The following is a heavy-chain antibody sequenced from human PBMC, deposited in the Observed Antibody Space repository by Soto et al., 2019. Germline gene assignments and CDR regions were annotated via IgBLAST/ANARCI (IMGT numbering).Heavy chain of an antibody. J-gene: IGHJ6*02. Sequence: PSQTLSLTCDISGDSVSSNRGAWTWIRQSPSRGLEWLGKTYYRSKWYNEYGLSVKSRITINADTCKNQFSLQLNSVTPEDAAVYYCARWDHDYGYLDVWGLGTTVTAP. CDR1: GDSVSSNRGA. CDR3: ARWDHDYGYLDV. V-gene: IGHV6-1*01. CDR2: TYYRSKWYN. D-gene: IGHD4-17*01.